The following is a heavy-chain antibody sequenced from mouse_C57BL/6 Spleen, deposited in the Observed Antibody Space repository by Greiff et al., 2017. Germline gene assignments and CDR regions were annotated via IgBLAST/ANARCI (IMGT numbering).Heavy chain of an antibody. V-gene: IGHV1-80*01. Sequence: QVQLQQSGAELVKPGASVKISCKASGYAFSSYWMNWVKQRPGKGLEWIGQIYPGDGDTNYNGKFKGKATLTADKSSSTAYMQLSSPTSEDSAVYFCAETAQDGAMDYWGQGTSVTVSS. CDR3: AETAQDGAMDY. J-gene: IGHJ4*01. CDR1: GYAFSSYW. D-gene: IGHD3-2*02. CDR2: IYPGDGDT.